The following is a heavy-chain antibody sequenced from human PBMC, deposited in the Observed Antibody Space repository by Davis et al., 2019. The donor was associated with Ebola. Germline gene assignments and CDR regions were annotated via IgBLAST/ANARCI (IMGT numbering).Heavy chain of an antibody. CDR2: IYYNAVT. CDR3: ARHGRAAGMSWFDP. V-gene: IGHV4-61*01. D-gene: IGHD6-13*01. Sequence: SETLSLTCTVSGGSVSSDTYYWSWIRQPPGKGLEWIGYIYYNAVTIYNPSLKSRVTISVDMSKNQVSLNLISVTAADTAVYYCARHGRAAGMSWFDPWGQGALVTVSS. CDR1: GGSVSSDTYY. J-gene: IGHJ5*02.